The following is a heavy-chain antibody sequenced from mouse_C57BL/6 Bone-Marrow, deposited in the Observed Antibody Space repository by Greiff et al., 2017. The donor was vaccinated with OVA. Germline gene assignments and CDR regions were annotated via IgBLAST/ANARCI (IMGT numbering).Heavy chain of an antibody. CDR2: IGPEDGET. CDR1: GFTIKDYC. V-gene: IGHV14-2*01. J-gene: IGHJ1*03. Sequence: EVQLQESGAGLVKPGASLKLSCTASGFTIKDYCMHWVRQRTEQGLEWIGRIGPEDGETKYAAKLQGRATITADTSSNTAYLQLSSLTSEDTAVYYCARSGGCRRWYFDVWGTGTTVTVSS. CDR3: ARSGGCRRWYFDV. D-gene: IGHD3-1*01.